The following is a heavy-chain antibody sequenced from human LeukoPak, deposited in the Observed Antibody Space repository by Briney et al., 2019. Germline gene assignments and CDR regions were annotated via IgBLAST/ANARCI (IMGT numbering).Heavy chain of an antibody. J-gene: IGHJ4*02. CDR1: GCTFSSSA. Sequence: GGSLRLSCAASGCTFSSSATNWVRQAPGKGLEWVSAISGSGGSSYYADSVKGRFTISRDNSKNTLYLQMNSLRAEDTAVYYCAKDRIGDYYFDYWGQGTLVTVSS. D-gene: IGHD3-16*01. CDR2: ISGSGGSS. V-gene: IGHV3-23*01. CDR3: AKDRIGDYYFDY.